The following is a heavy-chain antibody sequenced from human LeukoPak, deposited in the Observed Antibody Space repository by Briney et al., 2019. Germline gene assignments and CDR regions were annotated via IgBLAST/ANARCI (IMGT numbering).Heavy chain of an antibody. D-gene: IGHD6-19*01. CDR3: AKDNIAVAGMAWVAFDI. CDR1: GFTFSSYW. J-gene: IGHJ3*02. Sequence: GGSLRLSCAASGFTFSSYWMHWVRQAPGKGLLWVSRINSDGSSTSYADSVKGRFTISRDNAKNSLYLQMNSLRAEDTALYYCAKDNIAVAGMAWVAFDIWGQGTMVTVSS. CDR2: INSDGSST. V-gene: IGHV3-74*01.